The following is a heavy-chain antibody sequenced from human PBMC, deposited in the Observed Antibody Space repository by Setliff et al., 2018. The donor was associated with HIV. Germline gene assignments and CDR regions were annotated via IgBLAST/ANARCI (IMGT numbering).Heavy chain of an antibody. Sequence: SETLSLTCTVSGGSIRNGNYYWNWIRQPAGKGLEWIGRVYITGMTNYNPSLKSRVTIPLDTSKSQFSLKLSSVTAADTAVYYCARLDSLMASFDFWGQGAPVTVSS. CDR1: GGSIRNGNYY. J-gene: IGHJ4*02. CDR2: VYITGMT. D-gene: IGHD3-9*01. CDR3: ARLDSLMASFDF. V-gene: IGHV4-61*02.